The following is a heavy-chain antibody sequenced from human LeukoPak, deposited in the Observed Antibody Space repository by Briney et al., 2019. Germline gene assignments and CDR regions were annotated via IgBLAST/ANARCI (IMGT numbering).Heavy chain of an antibody. J-gene: IGHJ6*03. Sequence: ASVKVSCKASGYTFTNYGISWVRQAPGQGLEWMGWIGTSNGSTNYAQKLQGRVTMTTDTSTSTAQMELRSLRSDDTAVYYCARESLEGVKYYYMDVWGKGTTVTVSS. V-gene: IGHV1-18*01. CDR2: IGTSNGST. D-gene: IGHD2-8*01. CDR1: GYTFTNYG. CDR3: ARESLEGVKYYYMDV.